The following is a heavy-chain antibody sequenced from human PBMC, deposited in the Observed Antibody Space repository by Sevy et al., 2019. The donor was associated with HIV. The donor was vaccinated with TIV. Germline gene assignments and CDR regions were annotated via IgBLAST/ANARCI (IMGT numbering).Heavy chain of an antibody. CDR1: GYTLTQLS. J-gene: IGHJ4*02. CDR3: ATTREYYQGKSGYFDY. CDR2: FDPEDVER. D-gene: IGHD2-15*01. V-gene: IGHV1-24*01. Sequence: ASVKVSCKVSGYTLTQLSMHWVRQAPGKGLEWMGSFDPEDVERIYAQKFQGRITMTEDTSTETAYMDLSSLKSDDTAVYYCATTREYYQGKSGYFDYWGQGALVTVSS.